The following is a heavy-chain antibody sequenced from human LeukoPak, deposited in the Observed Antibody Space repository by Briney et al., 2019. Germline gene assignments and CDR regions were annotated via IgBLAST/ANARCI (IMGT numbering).Heavy chain of an antibody. CDR1: GGSFSGYY. V-gene: IGHV4-34*01. CDR3: ALKAAGYYYYMDV. D-gene: IGHD6-13*01. CDR2: INHSGST. J-gene: IGHJ6*03. Sequence: SETLSLTCAVYGGSFSGYYWSWTRQPPGKGLEWIGEINHSGSTNYNPSLKSRVTVSVDTSKNQFSLKLSSVTAADTAVYYCALKAAGYYYYMDVWGEGTTVTVSS.